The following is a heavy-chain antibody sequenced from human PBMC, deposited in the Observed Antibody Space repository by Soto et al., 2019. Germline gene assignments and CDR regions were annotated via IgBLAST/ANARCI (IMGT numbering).Heavy chain of an antibody. V-gene: IGHV4-39*01. Sequence: SETLSLTCTVSGDSIGTTQSHWAWIRHSPGKGLEWIGNIHYSGSTYSMPSLRSRVTLSGDTPKNPFSRRRTAVTAEDTAVYYCARHGGNGTVWPPDYWGQGLLVTVSS. CDR1: GDSIGTTQSH. J-gene: IGHJ4*02. CDR3: ARHGGNGTVWPPDY. D-gene: IGHD2-8*01. CDR2: IHYSGST.